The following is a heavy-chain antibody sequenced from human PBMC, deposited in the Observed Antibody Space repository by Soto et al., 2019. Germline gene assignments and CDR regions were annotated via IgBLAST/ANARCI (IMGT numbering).Heavy chain of an antibody. Sequence: SETLSLTCTVSGGSVSSGSYYWSWIRQPPGKGLEWIGYIYYSGSTSYNPSLKSRVTISVDTSKNQFSLKLSSVTAADTAVYYCARGSIQLWLRYAANFDYWGQGTLVTVSS. V-gene: IGHV4-61*01. J-gene: IGHJ4*02. CDR2: IYYSGST. CDR1: GGSVSSGSYY. D-gene: IGHD5-18*01. CDR3: ARGSIQLWLRYAANFDY.